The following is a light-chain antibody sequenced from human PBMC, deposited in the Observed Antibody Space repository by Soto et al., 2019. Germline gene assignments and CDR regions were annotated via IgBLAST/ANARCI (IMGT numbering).Light chain of an antibody. J-gene: IGLJ1*01. V-gene: IGLV2-8*01. CDR1: SSDVGRYNY. CDR3: SSYAGNSRNG. CDR2: EVS. Sequence: SVLPQPPSSSGSPGQSVTISCIGTSSDVGRYNYISWYQQRPGKAPKLIIYEVSKRPSGVPDRLSGFKYGNTASLTVSGLQAEDEADYYYSSYAGNSRNGCGTGTKGTVL.